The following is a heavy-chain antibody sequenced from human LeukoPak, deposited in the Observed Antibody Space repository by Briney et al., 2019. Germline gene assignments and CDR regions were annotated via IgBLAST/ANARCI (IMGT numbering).Heavy chain of an antibody. CDR2: ISGSGGST. J-gene: IGHJ4*02. CDR1: GFTFSSYG. Sequence: GGTLRLSCAASGFTFSSYGMSWVRQAPGKGLEWVSAISGSGGSTYYADSVKGRFTISRDNSKNTLYLQMNSLRAEDTAVYYCARDPDYGDYDGNFDYWGQGTLVTVSS. V-gene: IGHV3-23*01. CDR3: ARDPDYGDYDGNFDY. D-gene: IGHD4-17*01.